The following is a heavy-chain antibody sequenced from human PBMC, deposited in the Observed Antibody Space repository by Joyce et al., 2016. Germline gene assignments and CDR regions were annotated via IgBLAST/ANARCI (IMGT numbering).Heavy chain of an antibody. J-gene: IGHJ6*03. CDR1: GFRFSGSW. V-gene: IGHV5-51*01. CDR3: VRQSNSGGRYYYFMDV. Sequence: EVQLVQSGAEVKKAGQSLKISCQGSGFRFSGSWIGWVRQMPGKGLEWLGRIYPTDSDVRYSPSFQGQVTISADGSTSTAYLQWTSLKASDTATYFCVRQSNSGGRYYYFMDVWGKGTKVIVSS. D-gene: IGHD2-15*01. CDR2: IYPTDSDV.